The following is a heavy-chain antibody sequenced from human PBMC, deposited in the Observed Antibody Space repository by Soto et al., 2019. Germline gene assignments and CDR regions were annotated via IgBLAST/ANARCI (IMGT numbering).Heavy chain of an antibody. CDR1: GYTFTNYG. D-gene: IGHD3-9*01. J-gene: IGHJ6*02. V-gene: IGHV1-8*02. CDR3: ARGEVLRYFDWLLSKDGDYYGMDV. Sequence: ASVKVSCKASGYTFTNYGINWVRQAPGQGLEWMGWINTYNGNTGYAQKFQGRVTMTRNTSISTAYMELSSLRSEDTAVYYCARGEVLRYFDWLLSKDGDYYGMDVWGQGTTVTVSS. CDR2: INTYNGNT.